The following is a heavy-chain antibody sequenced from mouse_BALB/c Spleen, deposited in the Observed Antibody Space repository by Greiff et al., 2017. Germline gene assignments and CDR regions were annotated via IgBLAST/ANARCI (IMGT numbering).Heavy chain of an antibody. J-gene: IGHJ4*01. Sequence: EVQLVESGGGLVQPGGSLRLSCATSGFTFTDYYMSWVRQPPGKALEWLGFIRNKANGYTTEYSASVQGRFTISRDNSQSILYLQMNTLRAEDSATYYCARERNYYAMDYWGQGTSVTVSS. D-gene: IGHD2-1*01. CDR1: GFTFTDYY. CDR2: IRNKANGYTT. CDR3: ARERNYYAMDY. V-gene: IGHV7-3*02.